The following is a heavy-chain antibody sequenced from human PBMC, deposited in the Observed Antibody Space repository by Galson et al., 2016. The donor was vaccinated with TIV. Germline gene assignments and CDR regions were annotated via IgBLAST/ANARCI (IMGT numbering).Heavy chain of an antibody. Sequence: SLRLSCAASGFTFSNYAMIWVRQAPGKGLEWVSGIYDSGVTTFYADSVKGRFTISRDNSKNTLYLQMNSLRAEDTAAYYCAKDWRQYFGSGSYFDFRGQGTLVTVSS. CDR1: GFTFSNYA. J-gene: IGHJ4*02. V-gene: IGHV3-23*01. CDR2: IYDSGVTT. D-gene: IGHD3-10*01. CDR3: AKDWRQYFGSGSYFDF.